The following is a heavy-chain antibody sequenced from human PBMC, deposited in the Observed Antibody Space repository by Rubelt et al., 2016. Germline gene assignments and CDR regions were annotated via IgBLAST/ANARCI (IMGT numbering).Heavy chain of an antibody. D-gene: IGHD4-17*01. CDR2: IRYDGSNK. CDR3: AKPARLDYGINAEYFQH. Sequence: QVKLVESGGGVVQPGGSLRLSCAASGFTFSSYGMHWVRRAPGKGLEWVAFIRYDGSNKYYADSVKGRFTISRDNSKTTRYLQMNSLRAEDTAVYYCAKPARLDYGINAEYFQHWGQGTLVTVSS. CDR1: GFTFSSYG. V-gene: IGHV3-30*02. J-gene: IGHJ1*01.